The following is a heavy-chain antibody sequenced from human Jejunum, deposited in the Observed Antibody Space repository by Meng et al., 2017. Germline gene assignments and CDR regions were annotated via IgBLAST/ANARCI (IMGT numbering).Heavy chain of an antibody. Sequence: VRLQEGAQGLVKPSGPLFPTCAVSGDSIRSDNWWSWVRQPPGKGPEWIGDIFRTGTSNYSPSLRSRVAIYMDKSKNQFSLSLNSVTAADTAVYYCARKGGTYSTGHFPHFDYWGQGTLVTVSS. CDR2: IFRTGTS. D-gene: IGHD6-19*01. V-gene: IGHV4-4*02. CDR3: ARKGGTYSTGHFPHFDY. J-gene: IGHJ4*02. CDR1: GDSIRSDNW.